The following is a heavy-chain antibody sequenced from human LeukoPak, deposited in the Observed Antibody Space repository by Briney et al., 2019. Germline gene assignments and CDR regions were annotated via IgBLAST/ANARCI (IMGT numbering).Heavy chain of an antibody. CDR1: GGSISSYY. J-gene: IGHJ4*02. CDR3: AREGREPAAGMDY. Sequence: SETLSLTCTVSGGSISSYYWSWVRQPPGKGLEWIGYIYYIGSTNYNPSLKSRVTISVDTSKNQFSLRLSSVTAADSAVYFCAREGREPAAGMDYWGQGTLVTVSS. D-gene: IGHD6-13*01. CDR2: IYYIGST. V-gene: IGHV4-59*01.